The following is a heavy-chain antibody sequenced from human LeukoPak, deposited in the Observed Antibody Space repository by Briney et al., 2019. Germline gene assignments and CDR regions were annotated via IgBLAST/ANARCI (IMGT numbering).Heavy chain of an antibody. CDR3: ARDSNYDFWSGPPGNYGMDV. D-gene: IGHD3-3*01. J-gene: IGHJ6*02. CDR2: VSSDGRNI. CDR1: GFTFSRYW. V-gene: IGHV3-74*01. Sequence: GGSLRLSCAASGFTFSRYWMHWVRQAPGKGLVWLSRVSSDGRNIIYADSVRGRFTIPRDNAKNSLYLQMNSLRAEDTAVYYCARDSNYDFWSGPPGNYGMDVWGQGTTVTVSS.